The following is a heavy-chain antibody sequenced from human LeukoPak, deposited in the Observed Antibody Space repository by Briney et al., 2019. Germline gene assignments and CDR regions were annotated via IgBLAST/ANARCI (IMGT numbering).Heavy chain of an antibody. Sequence: GGSLRLSCAASGFTFSSYAMSWVRQAPGKGLEWVSAISGSGGSTYYADSVKGRFTISRDNSKNTLYLQMNSLRAEDTAVYYCAKTGAPVYYYYYMGVWGKGTTVTVSS. CDR3: AKTGAPVYYYYYMGV. CDR2: ISGSGGST. J-gene: IGHJ6*03. CDR1: GFTFSSYA. V-gene: IGHV3-23*01.